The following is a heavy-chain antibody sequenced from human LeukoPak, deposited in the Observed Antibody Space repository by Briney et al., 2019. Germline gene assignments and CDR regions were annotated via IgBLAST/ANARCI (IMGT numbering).Heavy chain of an antibody. CDR1: GLTSHDYA. D-gene: IGHD2-21*01. CDR2: IVGDSSKT. J-gene: IGHJ6*03. Sequence: GGSLRLSCAISGLTSHDYAMTWVRQAPGKGLEWVSTIVGDSSKTYYADSVKGRFTISRDDSNYMLFLHMNNLRAEDTAIYYCAKQPYNYYYLDVWGKGTTVTVSS. V-gene: IGHV3-23*01. CDR3: AKQPYNYYYLDV.